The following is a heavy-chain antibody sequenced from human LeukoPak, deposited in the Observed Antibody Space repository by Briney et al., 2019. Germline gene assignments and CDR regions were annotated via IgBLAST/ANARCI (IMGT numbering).Heavy chain of an antibody. Sequence: PSETLSLTCTVSGGSISSGGYYWSWIRQPPGKGLEWIGYIYYSGSTNYNPSLKSRVTISVDTSKNQFSLKLSSVTAADTAVYYCARGYSSGWYGYDYWGQGTLVTVSS. J-gene: IGHJ4*02. V-gene: IGHV4-61*08. CDR3: ARGYSSGWYGYDY. CDR2: IYYSGST. CDR1: GGSISSGGYY. D-gene: IGHD6-19*01.